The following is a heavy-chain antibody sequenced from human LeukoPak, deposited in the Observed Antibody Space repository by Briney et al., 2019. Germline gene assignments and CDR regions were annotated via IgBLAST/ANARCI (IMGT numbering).Heavy chain of an antibody. CDR3: ARGIVVVVGASDHFDY. Sequence: GGSLRLCCVASGFTFSTYWMNWVRQAPGKGLERVGTISPDGSDKYYVDSVKGRFTISRDNAKTSLYLQINSLRADDTALYFCARGIVVVVGASDHFDYWGQGTLITVSS. CDR1: GFTFSTYW. D-gene: IGHD2-15*01. CDR2: ISPDGSDK. V-gene: IGHV3-7*01. J-gene: IGHJ4*02.